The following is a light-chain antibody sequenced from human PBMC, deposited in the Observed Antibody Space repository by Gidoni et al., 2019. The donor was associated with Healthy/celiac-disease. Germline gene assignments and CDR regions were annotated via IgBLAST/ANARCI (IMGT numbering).Light chain of an antibody. V-gene: IGKV3-11*01. J-gene: IGKJ2*01. CDR2: DAA. CDR1: QIGSSY. CDR3: QQRSNWPPYT. Sequence: EIALTQSPATLSLSPGERSTIPCRASQIGSSYLAWYQQKPGQAPRRLIYDAANRATGSPARFSGSGSGTDFTLTISSLEPEDFAVYYCQQRSNWPPYTFGQGTKLEIK.